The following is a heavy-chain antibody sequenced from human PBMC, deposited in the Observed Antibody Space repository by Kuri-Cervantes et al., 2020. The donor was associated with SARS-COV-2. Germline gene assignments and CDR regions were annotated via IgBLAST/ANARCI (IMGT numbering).Heavy chain of an antibody. CDR1: GGSISSSSYY. J-gene: IGHJ3*02. V-gene: IGHV4-30-4*01. CDR2: IYYSGST. Sequence: SETLSLTCTVSGGSISSSSYYWSWIRQPPGKGLEWIGYIYYSGSTYYNPSLKSRVTISVDTSKNQFSLKLSSVTAADTAVYYCAKPSGNYHNAFDIWGQGTMVTVSS. D-gene: IGHD1-26*01. CDR3: AKPSGNYHNAFDI.